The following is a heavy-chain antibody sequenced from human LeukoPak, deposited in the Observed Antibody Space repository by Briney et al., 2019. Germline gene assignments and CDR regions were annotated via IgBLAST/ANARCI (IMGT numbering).Heavy chain of an antibody. Sequence: ASETLSLTCAVSGGSISSGGYSWSWIRQPPGKGLEWIGYIYHSGSTYYNPSLKSRVTISVDRSKNQFSLKLSSVTAADTAVYYCARDGTVYSSSWYPNGMDVWGQGTTVTVSS. D-gene: IGHD6-13*01. CDR3: ARDGTVYSSSWYPNGMDV. CDR2: IYHSGST. J-gene: IGHJ6*02. V-gene: IGHV4-30-2*01. CDR1: GGSISSGGYS.